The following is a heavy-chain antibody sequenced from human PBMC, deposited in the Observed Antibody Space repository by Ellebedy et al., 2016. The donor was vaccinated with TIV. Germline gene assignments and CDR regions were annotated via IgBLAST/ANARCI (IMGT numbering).Heavy chain of an antibody. J-gene: IGHJ4*02. V-gene: IGHV1-46*01. CDR1: GYTFTSYY. D-gene: IGHD2-15*01. CDR3: AIQPPYCAGGNCMLQH. Sequence: ASVKVSXXASGYTFTSYYMHWVRQAPGQGLEWMGIINPNGGGATYAQNFQGRVTMTGATSSDTAYMELSSLRSDDTAVYYCAIQPPYCAGGNCMLQHWGQGTLVTVSS. CDR2: INPNGGGA.